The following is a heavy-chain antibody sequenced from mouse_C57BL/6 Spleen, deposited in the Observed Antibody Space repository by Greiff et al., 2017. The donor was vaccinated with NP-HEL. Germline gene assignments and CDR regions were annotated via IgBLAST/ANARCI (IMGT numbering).Heavy chain of an antibody. J-gene: IGHJ3*01. Sequence: QVQLQQSGAELVKPGASVKISCKASGYAFSSYWMNWVKQRPGKGLEWIGQIYPGDGDTNYNGKFKGKATLTADKSSSTAYMQLSSLTSEDSAVYFCARSSDGYYGSSQFAYWGQGTLVTVSA. V-gene: IGHV1-80*01. CDR1: GYAFSSYW. D-gene: IGHD1-1*01. CDR3: ARSSDGYYGSSQFAY. CDR2: IYPGDGDT.